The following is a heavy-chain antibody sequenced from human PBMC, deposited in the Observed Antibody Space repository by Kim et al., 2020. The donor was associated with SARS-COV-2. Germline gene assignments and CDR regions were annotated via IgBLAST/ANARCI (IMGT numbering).Heavy chain of an antibody. D-gene: IGHD3-10*01. CDR1: GFTFSSYA. V-gene: IGHV3-23*01. CDR2: ISGSGGST. CDR3: AKDPGITMVRGLYYFDY. Sequence: GGSLRLSCAASGFTFSSYAMSWVRQAPVKGLEWVSAISGSGGSTYYADSVKGRFTISRDNSKNTLYLQMNSLRDEDTAVYYCAKDPGITMVRGLYYFDYWGQGPLVPVSS. J-gene: IGHJ4*02.